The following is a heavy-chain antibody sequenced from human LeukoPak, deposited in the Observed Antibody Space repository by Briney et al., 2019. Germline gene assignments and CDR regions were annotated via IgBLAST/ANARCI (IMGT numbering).Heavy chain of an antibody. CDR1: GGPISCGGYY. Sequence: SETLAHPRSLSGGPISCGGYYWTWIRRHPAKGLDSIGYIYYSGSTCCNPSLKSSVTISVDTSENQFNLKLTSEPAADTAVYYCAKLRGGYSSNWVFDYWGQGTLVTVSS. D-gene: IGHD6-13*01. CDR3: AKLRGGYSSNWVFDY. J-gene: IGHJ4*02. CDR2: IYYSGST. V-gene: IGHV4-31*01.